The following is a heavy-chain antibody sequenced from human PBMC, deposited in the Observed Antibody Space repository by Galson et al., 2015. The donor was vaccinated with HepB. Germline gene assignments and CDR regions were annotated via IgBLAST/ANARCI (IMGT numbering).Heavy chain of an antibody. CDR3: ATVGHFCGA. V-gene: IGHV3-15*01. D-gene: IGHD2-21*01. CDR2: IKRKSEGGTT. CDR1: EFSMSDAW. Sequence: SLRLSCAGSEFSMSDAWMSWVRQAPGRGLEWIGRIKRKSEGGTTEYGAPLKGRVSISRDESQNTLYLLMNGLETEDTAIYHCATVGHFCGAWGQATLVTVSS. J-gene: IGHJ4*02.